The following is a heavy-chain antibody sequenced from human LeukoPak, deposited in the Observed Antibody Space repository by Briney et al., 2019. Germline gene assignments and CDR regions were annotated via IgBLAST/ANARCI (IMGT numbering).Heavy chain of an antibody. CDR1: GGSISSHC. J-gene: IGHJ4*02. V-gene: IGHV4-59*11. CDR3: ARERVVVATMENYLDY. CDR2: IFYSGST. D-gene: IGHD2-2*01. Sequence: SETLSLTCTVSGGSISSHCWSWIRQPPGKGLEWIGYIFYSGSTNYSPSLKSRVTISLDTSKNHFSLKLSSVTAADTAVYYCARERVVVATMENYLDYWGQGILVTVSS.